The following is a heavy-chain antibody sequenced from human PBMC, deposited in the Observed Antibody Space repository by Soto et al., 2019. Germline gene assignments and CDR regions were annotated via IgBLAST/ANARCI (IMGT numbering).Heavy chain of an antibody. D-gene: IGHD2-15*01. V-gene: IGHV1-18*01. CDR1: GYTFTSCG. Sequence: ASVEVSCKESGYTFTSCGSSWVRQAPGQGLEWMGWISAYNGNTNYAQKLQGRVTMTTDTSTSTAYMELRSLRSDDTAVYYCARDADGGSFDYWGQGTLVTVSS. CDR3: ARDADGGSFDY. J-gene: IGHJ4*02. CDR2: ISAYNGNT.